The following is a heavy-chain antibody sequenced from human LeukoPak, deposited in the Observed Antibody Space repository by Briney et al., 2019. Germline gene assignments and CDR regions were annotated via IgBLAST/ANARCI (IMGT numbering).Heavy chain of an antibody. D-gene: IGHD3-22*01. CDR1: GYSFTSYW. CDR3: ARSTSPRYYYDSSGSYYFDY. Sequence: GESLKISCKGSGYSFTSYWIGWVRQMPGKGLEWMGSIYPGDSDTRYSPSFQGQVTISADKSISTAYLQWSSLKASDTAMYYCARSTSPRYYYDSSGSYYFDYWGQGTLVTVSS. J-gene: IGHJ4*02. CDR2: IYPGDSDT. V-gene: IGHV5-51*01.